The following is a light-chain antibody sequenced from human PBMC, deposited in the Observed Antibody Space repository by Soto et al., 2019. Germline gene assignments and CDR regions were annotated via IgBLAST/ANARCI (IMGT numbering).Light chain of an antibody. V-gene: IGKV1-12*01. CDR3: QQANSFPFS. J-gene: IGKJ3*01. CDR2: AAS. CDR1: QAISRS. Sequence: DIQMTQSPSSVSPSVGDRVTITCRASQAISRSLAWYQQKPGEAPKLLIYAASILQSGVPSRFSGSASGTDCTLSITRLQPEDFASYYCQQANSFPFSFGAGAKV.